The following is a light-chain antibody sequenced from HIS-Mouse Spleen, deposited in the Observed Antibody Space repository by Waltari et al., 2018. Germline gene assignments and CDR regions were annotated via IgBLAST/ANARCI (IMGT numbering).Light chain of an antibody. CDR1: ALPKKY. CDR3: YSTDSSGNHRV. J-gene: IGLJ2*01. CDR2: EDS. Sequence: SDELTQPPSVSVSPGQTARITCSGDALPKKYAFWYQQKSGQAPVLVIYEDSKRTSGIPERFSGSSSGTMATLTISGAQVEDEADYYCYSTDSSGNHRVFGGGTKLTVL. V-gene: IGLV3-10*01.